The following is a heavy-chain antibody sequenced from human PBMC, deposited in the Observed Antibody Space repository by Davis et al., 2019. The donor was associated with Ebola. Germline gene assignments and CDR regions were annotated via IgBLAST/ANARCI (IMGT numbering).Heavy chain of an antibody. D-gene: IGHD3-10*01. CDR1: GFTFSSYS. J-gene: IGHJ4*02. CDR3: ARALITIGD. CDR2: ISSSSSYI. Sequence: GESLKISCAASGFTFSSYSMNWVRQAPGKGLEWVSSISSSSSYIYYADSVKGRFTISRDNAKNSLYLQMNSLRDEDTAVYYCARALITIGDWGQGTLVTVSS. V-gene: IGHV3-21*01.